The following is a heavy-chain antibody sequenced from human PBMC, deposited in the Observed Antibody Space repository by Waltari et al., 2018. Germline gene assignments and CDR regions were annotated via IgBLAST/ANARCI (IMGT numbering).Heavy chain of an antibody. CDR2: IQHDGSDK. D-gene: IGHD1-26*01. Sequence: QVQLVESRGGVVQPGASLRLSCSASACTFSRYGMHWVRQDPSKGLEWVTFIQHDGSDKYYADSVKGRFTISRDNSKNTLYLQMNSLRDEDTAVYYCARDQATSSSFDYWGQGTLVTVSS. CDR3: ARDQATSSSFDY. J-gene: IGHJ4*02. V-gene: IGHV3-30*02. CDR1: ACTFSRYG.